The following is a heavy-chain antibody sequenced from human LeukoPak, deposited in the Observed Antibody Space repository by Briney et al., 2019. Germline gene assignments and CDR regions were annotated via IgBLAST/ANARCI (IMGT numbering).Heavy chain of an antibody. CDR3: AKDSTYYYDSLLRVAFDI. J-gene: IGHJ3*02. CDR2: ISGTGGST. CDR1: GFTFSDGW. D-gene: IGHD3-22*01. V-gene: IGHV3-23*01. Sequence: GGSLRLSCAASGFTFSDGWMNWVRQAPGKGLVWVSGISGTGGSTYYADSVKGRFTISRDNSKNTLYLQMNSLRAEDTAVYYCAKDSTYYYDSLLRVAFDIWGQGTMVTVSS.